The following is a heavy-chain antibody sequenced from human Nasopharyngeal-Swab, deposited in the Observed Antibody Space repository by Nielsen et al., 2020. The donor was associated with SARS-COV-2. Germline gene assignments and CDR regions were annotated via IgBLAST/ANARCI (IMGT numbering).Heavy chain of an antibody. CDR2: IYYSGST. CDR3: ASRIAVASGHYRPFDY. Sequence: WIRQPPGKGLEWIGSIYYSGSTYYNPSLSSRVTISVDTSKNHFSLKLSSVIAPDTAVYYCASRIAVASGHYRPFDYWGQGTLVTVSS. V-gene: IGHV4-39*02. J-gene: IGHJ4*02. D-gene: IGHD6-19*01.